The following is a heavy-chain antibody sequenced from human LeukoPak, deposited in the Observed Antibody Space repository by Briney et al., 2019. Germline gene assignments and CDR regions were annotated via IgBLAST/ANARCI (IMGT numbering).Heavy chain of an antibody. Sequence: KPSETLSLTCTVSGGSVSSGSYYWSWIRQPPGKGLEWIGYIYYSGSTNYNPSLKSRVTISVDPSTNQFSLKVNSVTTADTAIYYCARHLAAGTSAFDYWGRGTLVTVSS. J-gene: IGHJ4*02. D-gene: IGHD6-13*01. CDR2: IYYSGST. CDR1: GGSVSSGSYY. CDR3: ARHLAAGTSAFDY. V-gene: IGHV4-61*01.